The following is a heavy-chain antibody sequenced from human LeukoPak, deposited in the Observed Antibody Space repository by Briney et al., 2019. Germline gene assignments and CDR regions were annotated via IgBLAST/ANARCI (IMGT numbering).Heavy chain of an antibody. Sequence: SVKVSCKASGGTFSSYAISWVRQAPGQGLEWVGGIIPIFGTANYAQKFQGRVTITADESTSTAYMELSSLRSEDTAVYYCARTLVVVPAAIVNWFDPWGQGTLVTVSS. V-gene: IGHV1-69*13. CDR3: ARTLVVVPAAIVNWFDP. CDR2: IIPIFGTA. J-gene: IGHJ5*02. D-gene: IGHD2-2*02. CDR1: GGTFSSYA.